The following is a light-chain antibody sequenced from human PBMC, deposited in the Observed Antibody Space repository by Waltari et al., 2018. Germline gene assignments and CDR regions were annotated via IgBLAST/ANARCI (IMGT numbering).Light chain of an antibody. CDR1: NSDIGGYKY. CDR2: DVT. Sequence: QSALTQPASVSGSPGQSITISCSGTNSDIGGYKYVSWYQQHPGKAPKLIIYDVTNRPAGISRRFSGSKSGITASLTISGLQAEDEGDYYCSSYTTSHTAYWVFGGGTRLTVL. V-gene: IGLV2-14*03. CDR3: SSYTTSHTAYWV. J-gene: IGLJ3*02.